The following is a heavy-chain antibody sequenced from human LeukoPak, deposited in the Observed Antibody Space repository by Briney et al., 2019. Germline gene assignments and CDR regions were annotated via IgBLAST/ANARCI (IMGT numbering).Heavy chain of an antibody. J-gene: IGHJ4*02. CDR2: ISGSGGST. V-gene: IGHV3-23*01. CDR1: GFTFSSYA. Sequence: GGSLRLSCAASGFTFSSYAMSWVRQAPGKGLEWVSAISGSGGSTYYADSVKGRFTISRDNSKNTLYLQMNSLRDEDTAVYYCAKGDGSGSYYTNFDYWGQGTLVTASS. CDR3: AKGDGSGSYYTNFDY. D-gene: IGHD3-10*01.